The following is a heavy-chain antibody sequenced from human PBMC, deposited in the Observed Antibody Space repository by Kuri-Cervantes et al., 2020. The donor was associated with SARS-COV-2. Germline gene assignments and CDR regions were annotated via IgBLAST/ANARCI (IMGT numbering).Heavy chain of an antibody. CDR2: IYHDGST. D-gene: IGHD2-2*01. CDR3: ASRGLTVVPT. J-gene: IGHJ4*02. V-gene: IGHV4-39*01. Sequence: SETLSLTCTVSGDTISSYNGSFHYWPWIRQPPGKGLEWIGSIYHDGSTYSNPSLKGRVTISVDTSKNQISLKLSSVTAADTAVYYCASRGLTVVPTWGQGILVTVSS. CDR1: GDTISSYNGSFHY.